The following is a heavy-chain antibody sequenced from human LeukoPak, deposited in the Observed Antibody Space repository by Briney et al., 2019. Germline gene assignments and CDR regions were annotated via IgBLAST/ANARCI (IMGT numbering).Heavy chain of an antibody. D-gene: IGHD6-19*01. J-gene: IGHJ4*02. CDR2: INSRGTAI. CDR1: GFTFSSYE. Sequence: EGSLRLSCAASGFTFSSYEMNWVRQSPGKGLEWVAYINSRGTAIYYANSVKGRFTISRDNAKNSLYLQMNSLRADDSAVYYCARDDPRIAVEVGDYWGQGTLVTVSS. V-gene: IGHV3-48*03. CDR3: ARDDPRIAVEVGDY.